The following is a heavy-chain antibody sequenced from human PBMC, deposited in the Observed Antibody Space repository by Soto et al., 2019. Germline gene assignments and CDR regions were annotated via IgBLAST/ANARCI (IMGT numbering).Heavy chain of an antibody. CDR2: ISYDGSNK. D-gene: IGHD5-18*01. Sequence: QVQLVESGGGVVQPGRSLRLSCAASGFTFSTYGMHWVRQAPGKGLEWVAVISYDGSNKYYADYVKGRFTTSRENSKNTLYLQMXXLRAENTAVYYCSXALSYSVIDYWGQGTLVTVS. V-gene: IGHV3-30*18. CDR1: GFTFSTYG. CDR3: SXALSYSVIDY. J-gene: IGHJ4*02.